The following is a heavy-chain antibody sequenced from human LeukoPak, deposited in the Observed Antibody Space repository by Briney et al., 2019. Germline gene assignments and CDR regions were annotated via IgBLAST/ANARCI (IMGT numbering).Heavy chain of an antibody. V-gene: IGHV3-21*01. CDR1: GFTFSSYT. CDR3: ARSSGWYGVNPHDY. Sequence: GGSLRLSCATSGFTFSSYTMNWVRQAPGKGLEWVSSISGTTSSINYGDSVKGRFTISRDNAKNSLYLQMDSLRAEDTAVYYCARSSGWYGVNPHDYWGQGTLVTVSS. CDR2: ISGTTSSI. J-gene: IGHJ4*02. D-gene: IGHD6-19*01.